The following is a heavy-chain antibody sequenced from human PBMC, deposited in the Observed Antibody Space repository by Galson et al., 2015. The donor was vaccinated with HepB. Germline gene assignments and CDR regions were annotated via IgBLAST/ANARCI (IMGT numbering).Heavy chain of an antibody. V-gene: IGHV3-23*01. CDR2: ISGSGGST. J-gene: IGHJ6*02. Sequence: SLRLSCAASGFTFSSYAMSWVRQAPGKGLEWVSAISGSGGSTYYADSVKGRFTISRDNSKNTLYLQMNSLRAEDTAVYYCAKGLHYYYYGMDVWGQGTTVTVSS. CDR3: AKGLHYYYYGMDV. CDR1: GFTFSSYA.